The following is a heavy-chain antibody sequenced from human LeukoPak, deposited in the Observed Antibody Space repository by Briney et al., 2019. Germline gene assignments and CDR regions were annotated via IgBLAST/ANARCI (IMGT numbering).Heavy chain of an antibody. CDR2: ISPSGGGT. D-gene: IGHD3-22*01. V-gene: IGHV3-23*01. Sequence: WGSLRLSCAASGFTFSSYGMNWVRQAPGKGLEWISGISPSGGGTYYADFGKGRFTISRDDSKNTLYLQMNRLRDEDTAVYYCANPSNTYYYDSSGYYLQTHIDYWGQGTLVTVSS. CDR3: ANPSNTYYYDSSGYYLQTHIDY. CDR1: GFTFSSYG. J-gene: IGHJ4*02.